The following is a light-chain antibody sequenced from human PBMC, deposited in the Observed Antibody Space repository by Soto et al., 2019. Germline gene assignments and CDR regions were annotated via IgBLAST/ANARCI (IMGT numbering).Light chain of an antibody. CDR3: QQYNNWPFT. J-gene: IGKJ3*01. Sequence: EIVMTQSPATLSVSPGERATLSCRASQSVSSNLAGDQQKPGQAPRLHIYGASTRATGIPARFSGSGSGTEFTLTISSLQSEDFAVYYCQQYNNWPFTFGHGTKVDIK. CDR2: GAS. CDR1: QSVSSN. V-gene: IGKV3-15*01.